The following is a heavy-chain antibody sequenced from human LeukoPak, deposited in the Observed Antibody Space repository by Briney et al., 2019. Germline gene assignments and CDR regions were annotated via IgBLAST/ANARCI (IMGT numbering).Heavy chain of an antibody. CDR1: GRTFSSYA. CDR3: ARGECRDGYNCGYYYYYMDV. Sequence: SVKVSCKASGRTFSSYAISWVGQAPGQGLEWIGGIIPIFGTENYAQKFQGRVTFTADESTSTAYIALSSLRSEDTAVYYCARGECRDGYNCGYYYYYMDVWGKGTTVTVSS. V-gene: IGHV1-69*13. D-gene: IGHD5-24*01. J-gene: IGHJ6*03. CDR2: IIPIFGTE.